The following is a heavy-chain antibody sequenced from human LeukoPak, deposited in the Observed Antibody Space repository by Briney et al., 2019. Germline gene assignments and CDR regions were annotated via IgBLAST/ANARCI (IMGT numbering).Heavy chain of an antibody. Sequence: SVRVSCKASGGTFISYAISWVPQAPGQGLEWVGGIIPIFGTANYAQKFQGRVTITTDESTSTAYMELSSLRSEDTAVYYCARGTPREYVYFYYMDVWGEGTTVTVSS. D-gene: IGHD3-16*01. CDR1: GGTFISYA. CDR2: IIPIFGTA. J-gene: IGHJ6*03. CDR3: ARGTPREYVYFYYMDV. V-gene: IGHV1-69*05.